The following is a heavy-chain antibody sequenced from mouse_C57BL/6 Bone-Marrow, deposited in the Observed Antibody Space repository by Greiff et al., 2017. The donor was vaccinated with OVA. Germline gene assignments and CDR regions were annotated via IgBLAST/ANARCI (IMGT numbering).Heavy chain of an antibody. D-gene: IGHD1-1*01. CDR1: GFSLTSYA. CDR2: IWTGGGT. V-gene: IGHV2-9-1*01. CDR3: ARKAGSSPYWYFDV. J-gene: IGHJ1*03. Sequence: VQLQESGPGLVAPSQSLSITCTVSGFSLTSYAISWVRQSPGKGLEWLGVIWTGGGTNYNSALKSRLSISKDNSKSQVFLKMNSLQTDDTARYYCARKAGSSPYWYFDVWGTGTTVTVSS.